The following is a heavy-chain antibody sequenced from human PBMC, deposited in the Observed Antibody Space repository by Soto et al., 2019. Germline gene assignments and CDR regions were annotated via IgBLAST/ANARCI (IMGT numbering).Heavy chain of an antibody. J-gene: IGHJ5*02. D-gene: IGHD3-16*02. Sequence: GGSLRLSCAASGFTFSSYSMNWVRQAPGKGLEWVSYISSSSSTIYYADSVKGRFTISRDNAKNSLYLQMNSLRAEDTAVYYCARVPDRGYIWGSYRTNWFDPWGQGTLVTVSS. V-gene: IGHV3-48*01. CDR3: ARVPDRGYIWGSYRTNWFDP. CDR2: ISSSSSTI. CDR1: GFTFSSYS.